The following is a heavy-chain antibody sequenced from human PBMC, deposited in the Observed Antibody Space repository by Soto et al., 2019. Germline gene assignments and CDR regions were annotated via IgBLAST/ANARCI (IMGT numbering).Heavy chain of an antibody. J-gene: IGHJ5*02. CDR3: AKGYNDFWSGLNNWFDP. CDR1: GFTFSSYA. D-gene: IGHD3-3*01. CDR2: ISGSGGST. V-gene: IGHV3-23*01. Sequence: GGSLRLSCAASGFTFSSYAMSWVRQAPGKGLEWVSAISGSGGSTYYADSVKGRFTISRDNSKNTLYLQMNSLRAEDTAVYYCAKGYNDFWSGLNNWFDPWGQGTLVTVSS.